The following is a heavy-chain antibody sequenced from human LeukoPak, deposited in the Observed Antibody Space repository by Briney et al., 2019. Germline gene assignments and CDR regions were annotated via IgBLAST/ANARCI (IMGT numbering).Heavy chain of an antibody. V-gene: IGHV1-3*01. Sequence: ASVKVSCKASGYPFVSYVIHWVRQAPGQRPEWMGWINPDNGNAEYSQKFQGRVTITRDPSATTAYMELSSLRPEDIAVYYCAKDRGGTGDFDYWGQGTWSPSPQ. CDR1: GYPFVSYV. D-gene: IGHD3-10*01. CDR3: AKDRGGTGDFDY. J-gene: IGHJ4*02. CDR2: INPDNGNA.